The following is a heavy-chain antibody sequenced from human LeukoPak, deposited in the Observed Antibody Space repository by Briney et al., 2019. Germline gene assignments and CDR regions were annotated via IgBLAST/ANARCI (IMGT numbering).Heavy chain of an antibody. D-gene: IGHD3-3*01. CDR1: GGPLSSYY. J-gene: IGHJ4*02. Sequence: SEPLSLPCSVSGGPLSSYYWRWLRQPPGKGLEGFGNNYYSGRTHYTPSLKSRVTISVDTSKNQFSLKLSSVTAADTAVYYLARVPNEYYDFWSGYKETYYDYWGQGTLVTVSS. V-gene: IGHV4-59*01. CDR2: NYYSGRT. CDR3: ARVPNEYYDFWSGYKETYYDY.